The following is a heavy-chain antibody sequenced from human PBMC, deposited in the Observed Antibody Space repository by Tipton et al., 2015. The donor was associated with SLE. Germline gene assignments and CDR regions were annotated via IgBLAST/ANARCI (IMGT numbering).Heavy chain of an antibody. CDR3: ARRLRTYYDDSSGYYGDY. Sequence: QSGPEVKKPGSSVKVSCKASGGTFSSYTISWVRQAPGQGLEWMGWIIPIFGTANYAQKFQGRVTITADESTSTAYMELSSLRSEDTAVYYCARRLRTYYDDSSGYYGDYWGQGTLVTVSS. J-gene: IGHJ4*02. V-gene: IGHV1-69*01. CDR1: GGTFSSYT. CDR2: IIPIFGTA. D-gene: IGHD3-22*01.